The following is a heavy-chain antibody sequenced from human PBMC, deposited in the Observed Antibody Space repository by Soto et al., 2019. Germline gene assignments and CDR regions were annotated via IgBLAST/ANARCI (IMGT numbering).Heavy chain of an antibody. V-gene: IGHV3-23*01. J-gene: IGHJ4*02. CDR3: ARTDKFNPQSSGWTKRFDY. CDR1: GFTFSDYA. CDR2: IGRSGDST. D-gene: IGHD6-19*01. Sequence: EVQLLESGGGLVQPGGSLRLSCAASGFTFSDYAMTWVRQAPGKGLEWVSTIGRSGDSTYYRDSVKGRFTISRDNSKNPVYLQMNSLRAQDTAGYYCARTDKFNPQSSGWTKRFDYWGQGTLVTVSS.